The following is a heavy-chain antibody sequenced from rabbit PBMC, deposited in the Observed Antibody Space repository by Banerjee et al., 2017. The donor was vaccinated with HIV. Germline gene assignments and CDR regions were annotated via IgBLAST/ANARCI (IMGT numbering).Heavy chain of an antibody. Sequence: QSLEESGGDLVKPGASLTLTCKASGIDFSSYYYMCWVRQAPGKGLEWIGCIYSGGGSTYYASWVNGRFTISKTSSTTVTLQMTSLTAADTATYFCARSSGWGHNYFNLWGPGTLVTVS. D-gene: IGHD4-1*01. J-gene: IGHJ4*01. CDR1: GIDFSSYYY. V-gene: IGHV1S40*01. CDR2: IYSGGGST. CDR3: ARSSGWGHNYFNL.